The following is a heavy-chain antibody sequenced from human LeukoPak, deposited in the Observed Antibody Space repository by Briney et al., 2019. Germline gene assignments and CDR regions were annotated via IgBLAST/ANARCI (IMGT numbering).Heavy chain of an antibody. CDR1: GFTFSSYS. V-gene: IGHV3-21*01. CDR3: ARDPIVVVPAAMGQINYFDY. D-gene: IGHD2-2*01. CDR2: ISSSSSYI. Sequence: GGSLRLSCAASGFTFSSYSMNWVRQAPGKGLEWVSSISSSSSYIYYADSVKGRFTISRDNAKNSLYLQMNSLRAEDTAVYYCARDPIVVVPAAMGQINYFDYCGQGTLVTVSS. J-gene: IGHJ4*02.